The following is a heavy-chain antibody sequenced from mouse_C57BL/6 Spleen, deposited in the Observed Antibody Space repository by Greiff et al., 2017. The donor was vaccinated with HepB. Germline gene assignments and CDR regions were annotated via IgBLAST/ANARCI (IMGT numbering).Heavy chain of an antibody. CDR1: GYTFTSYW. V-gene: IGHV1-59*01. CDR2: IDPSDSYT. Sequence: QVQLQQPGAELVRPGTSVKLSCKASGYTFTSYWMHWVKQRPGQGLEWIGVIDPSDSYTNYNQKFKGKATLTVDTSSSTAYMQLSSLTSEDSAVYYCASHGYDGYYYAMDYWGQGTSVTVSS. CDR3: ASHGYDGYYYAMDY. J-gene: IGHJ4*01. D-gene: IGHD2-2*01.